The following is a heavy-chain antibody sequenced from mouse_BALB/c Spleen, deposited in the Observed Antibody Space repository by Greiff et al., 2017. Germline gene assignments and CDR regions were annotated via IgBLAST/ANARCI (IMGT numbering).Heavy chain of an antibody. Sequence: EVQVVESGGGLVKPGGSLKLSCAASGFAFSSYDMSWVRQTPEKRLEWVAYISSGGGSTYYPDTVKGRFTISRDNAKNTLYLQMSSLKSEDTAMYYCARRDGNYGGAMDYWGQGTSVTVSS. CDR3: ARRDGNYGGAMDY. CDR2: ISSGGGST. D-gene: IGHD2-1*01. V-gene: IGHV5-12-1*01. CDR1: GFAFSSYD. J-gene: IGHJ4*01.